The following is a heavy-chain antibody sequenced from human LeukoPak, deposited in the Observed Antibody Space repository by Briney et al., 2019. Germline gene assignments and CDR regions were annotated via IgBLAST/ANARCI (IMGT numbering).Heavy chain of an antibody. Sequence: PSETLSLTCAVYGGSFSGYYWSWIRQPPGKGLEWIGEINHSGSTNYNPSLKSRVTISVDTSKNQFSLKLSSVTAADTAVYYCARGGPFLIQLWDCYFDYWGQGTLVTVSS. CDR2: INHSGST. CDR1: GGSFSGYY. CDR3: ARGGPFLIQLWDCYFDY. V-gene: IGHV4-34*01. J-gene: IGHJ4*02. D-gene: IGHD5-18*01.